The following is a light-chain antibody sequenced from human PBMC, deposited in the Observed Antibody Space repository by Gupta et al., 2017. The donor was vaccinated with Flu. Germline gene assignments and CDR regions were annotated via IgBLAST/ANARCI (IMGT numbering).Light chain of an antibody. J-gene: IGLJ3*02. Sequence: PGQTARITCSGDALPKQYAYWYQQKPGQAPVLVIYKDSERPSGIPERFSGSSSGTTVTLTISGVQAEDEADYYCQSADSSGPLVFGGGTKLTVL. CDR2: KDS. CDR3: QSADSSGPLV. CDR1: ALPKQY. V-gene: IGLV3-25*03.